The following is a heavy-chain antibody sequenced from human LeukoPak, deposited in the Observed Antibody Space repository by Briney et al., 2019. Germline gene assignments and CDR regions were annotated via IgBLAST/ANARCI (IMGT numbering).Heavy chain of an antibody. V-gene: IGHV3-53*01. D-gene: IGHD2-15*01. Sequence: GGSLRLSCTASGVTVRSNYMSWVRQSPRKGLEWVSIMYSGGSTAYADSVKGRFIISRDHSKNTLYLQMNSLRAEDTAVYYCARDRYCSGGSCYGDAFDLWGQGTMVTVSS. J-gene: IGHJ3*01. CDR2: MYSGGST. CDR1: GVTVRSNY. CDR3: ARDRYCSGGSCYGDAFDL.